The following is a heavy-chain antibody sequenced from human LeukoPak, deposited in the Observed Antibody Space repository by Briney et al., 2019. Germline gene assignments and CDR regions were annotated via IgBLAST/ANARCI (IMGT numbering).Heavy chain of an antibody. D-gene: IGHD3-10*01. J-gene: IGHJ6*02. V-gene: IGHV7-4-1*02. Sequence: ASVKVSCKASGYTFTSYAMNWVRQAPGQGLEWMGWINTNTGNPTYAQGFTGRFVFSLDTSVSTAYLQISSLKAEDTAVYYCASPIYGSGSYLPPYYGMDVWGQGTTVTVSS. CDR1: GYTFTSYA. CDR2: INTNTGNP. CDR3: ASPIYGSGSYLPPYYGMDV.